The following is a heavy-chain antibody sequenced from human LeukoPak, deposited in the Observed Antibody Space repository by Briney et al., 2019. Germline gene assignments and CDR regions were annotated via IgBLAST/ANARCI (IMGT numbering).Heavy chain of an antibody. V-gene: IGHV3-11*04. CDR2: ISSSDNTI. D-gene: IGHD3-16*02. J-gene: IGHJ5*02. CDR1: GFTFSDFY. CDR3: AREPDDYVWGSYRA. Sequence: GGSLRLSCAASGFTFSDFYMSWIRQAPGKGLEWVSYISSSDNTIYYADSVKGRFTISRDNAKNSLYLQMNSLRAEDTAVYYCAREPDDYVWGSYRAWGQGTLVTVSS.